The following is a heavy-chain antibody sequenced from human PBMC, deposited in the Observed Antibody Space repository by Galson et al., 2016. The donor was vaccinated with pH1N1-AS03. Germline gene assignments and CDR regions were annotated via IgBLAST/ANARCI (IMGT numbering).Heavy chain of an antibody. Sequence: SLRLSCAASGFTFGSFAMSWVRHLPGKGLVWVSGIDSDGSNTYYADSVRGRFTISRDNAKNTLYLQMNSLRAEDTALYYCADPFGLPWGQGTLITVSS. CDR3: ADPFGLP. CDR1: GFTFGSFA. CDR2: IDSDGSNT. V-gene: IGHV3-74*01. D-gene: IGHD2/OR15-2a*01. J-gene: IGHJ4*02.